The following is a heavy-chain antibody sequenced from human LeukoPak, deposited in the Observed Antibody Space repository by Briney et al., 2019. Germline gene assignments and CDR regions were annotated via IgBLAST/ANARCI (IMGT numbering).Heavy chain of an antibody. CDR3: ARDRQGYYFDY. J-gene: IGHJ4*02. CDR1: GGSISSYY. Sequence: PSETLSLTRTVSGGSISSYYWSWIRQPPGKGLEWIGYIYYSGSTNYNPSLKSRVTISVDTSKNQFSLKLSSVTAADTAVYYCARDRQGYYFDYWGQGTLVTVSS. V-gene: IGHV4-59*01. CDR2: IYYSGST.